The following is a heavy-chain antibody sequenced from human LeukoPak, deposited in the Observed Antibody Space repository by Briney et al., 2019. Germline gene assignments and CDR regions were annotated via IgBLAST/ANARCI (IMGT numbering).Heavy chain of an antibody. CDR3: ARVEDIVVVPAAIYRSAFDI. CDR1: GGSFSGYY. Sequence: PSETLSLTCAVYGGSFSGYYWSWIRQAPGKGLEWIGEINHSGSTNYNPSLKSRVTISVDTSKNQFSLKLSSVTAADTAVYYCARVEDIVVVPAAIYRSAFDIWGQGTMVTVSS. V-gene: IGHV4-34*01. D-gene: IGHD2-2*02. CDR2: INHSGST. J-gene: IGHJ3*02.